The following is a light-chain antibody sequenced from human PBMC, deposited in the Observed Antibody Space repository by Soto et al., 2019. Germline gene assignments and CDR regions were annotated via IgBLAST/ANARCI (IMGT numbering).Light chain of an antibody. CDR3: QQYNNYPWP. J-gene: IGKJ1*01. Sequence: DIQMTQSPSTLSGSVGDRVTITCRASQTISSWLAWYQQKPGKAPKLLIYDASSFESGVPSRFSGSGSGTEFTLTISSLQPDDFATYYCQQYNNYPWPFGQGTKVDIX. CDR1: QTISSW. CDR2: DAS. V-gene: IGKV1-5*01.